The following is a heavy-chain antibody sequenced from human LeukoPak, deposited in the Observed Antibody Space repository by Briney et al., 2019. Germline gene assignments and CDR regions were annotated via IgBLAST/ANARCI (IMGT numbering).Heavy chain of an antibody. CDR3: ASASGCSYGPQGSYYFDY. CDR2: IIPIFGTA. V-gene: IGHV1-69*05. J-gene: IGHJ4*02. Sequence: GASVKVSCKASGGTFSSYAISWVRQAPGQGLEWMGRIIPIFGTANYAQKFQGRVTITTDESTSTAYMELSSLRSEDTAVYYCASASGCSYGPQGSYYFDYWGQGTLVTVSS. CDR1: GGTFSSYA. D-gene: IGHD5-18*01.